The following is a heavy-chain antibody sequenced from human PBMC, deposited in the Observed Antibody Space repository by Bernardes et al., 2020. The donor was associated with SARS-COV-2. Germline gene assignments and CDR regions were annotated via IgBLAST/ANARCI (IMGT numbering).Heavy chain of an antibody. J-gene: IGHJ3*02. CDR3: ARGAYSLDRSGPRSVFDI. Sequence: SLLLSCAASGFTFRSYWMHWVRQAPGPGLVWVSRINRDGSSPSYADSVKGRFTISRDNAKNTLYLQMNSLRAEDTAVYYCARGAYSLDRSGPRSVFDIWGQATMVTVSS. CDR1: GFTFRSYW. V-gene: IGHV3-74*01. CDR2: INRDGSSP. D-gene: IGHD3-22*01.